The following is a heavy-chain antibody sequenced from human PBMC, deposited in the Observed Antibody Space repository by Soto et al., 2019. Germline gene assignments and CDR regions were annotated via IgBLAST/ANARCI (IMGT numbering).Heavy chain of an antibody. D-gene: IGHD6-13*01. V-gene: IGHV4-4*02. CDR3: AAASSCRLDY. J-gene: IGHJ4*02. CDR2: MHHDGSA. Sequence: QVQLQESGPGLVKPSGTLSLTCAVSGDSISSSNWWSWVRQPPGKGLEWNGEMHHDGSANYNPSLRSRVTVSVDKSKNQFSLKLNSLTAEDPAVYYCAAASSCRLDYWGQGALVTFSS. CDR1: GDSISSSNW.